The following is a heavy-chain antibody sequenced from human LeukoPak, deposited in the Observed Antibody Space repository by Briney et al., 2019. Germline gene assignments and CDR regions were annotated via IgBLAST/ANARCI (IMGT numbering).Heavy chain of an antibody. V-gene: IGHV3-30*18. D-gene: IGHD6-19*01. CDR3: AKGKAVAGRSGFDY. CDR1: GFTFSSYG. J-gene: IGHJ4*02. CDR2: ISYDGSNK. Sequence: GGSLRPSCAASGFTFSSYGMHWVRQAPGKGLEWVAVISYDGSNKYYADSVKGRFTISRDNSKNTLHLQMNSLRAEDTAVYYCAKGKAVAGRSGFDYWGQGTLVTVSS.